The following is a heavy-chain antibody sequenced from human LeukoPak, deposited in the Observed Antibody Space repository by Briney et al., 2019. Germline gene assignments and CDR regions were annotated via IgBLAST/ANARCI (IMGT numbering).Heavy chain of an antibody. Sequence: RGESLKISCKGSGYNFATYWIGWVRQMPGKGLEWMGIIYPGDSDTRYSPSFQGQVTISADKSISTAYLQWSSLKASDTAMYYCARHSIDGGNEGYFDYWGQGTLVTVSS. CDR2: IYPGDSDT. J-gene: IGHJ4*02. CDR3: ARHSIDGGNEGYFDY. V-gene: IGHV5-51*01. CDR1: GYNFATYW. D-gene: IGHD4-23*01.